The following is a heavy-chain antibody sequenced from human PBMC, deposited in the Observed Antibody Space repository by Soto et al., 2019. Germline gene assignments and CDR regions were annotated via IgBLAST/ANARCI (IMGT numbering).Heavy chain of an antibody. V-gene: IGHV3-33*01. Sequence: LRLSCAASGFTFSSYGMHWVRQAPGKGLEWVAVIWYDGSNKYYADSVKGRFTISRDNSKNTLYLQMNSLRAEDTAVYYCARDPGYGTENYYFDYWGQGTLVTVSS. D-gene: IGHD5-18*01. CDR1: GFTFSSYG. CDR2: IWYDGSNK. CDR3: ARDPGYGTENYYFDY. J-gene: IGHJ4*02.